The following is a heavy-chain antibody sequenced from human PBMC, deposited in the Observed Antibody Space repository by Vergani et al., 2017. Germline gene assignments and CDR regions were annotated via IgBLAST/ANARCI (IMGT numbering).Heavy chain of an antibody. CDR3: ARHPYRDYDFWSGYYPDY. CDR1: GYSFTSYW. V-gene: IGHV5-51*01. J-gene: IGHJ4*02. Sequence: EVQLVQSGAEVKKPGESLKISCTGSGYSFTSYWIGWVRQMPGKGLEWMGIIYPGDSDTRYSPSFQGQVTISADKSISTAYLQWSSLKASDTAMYYCARHPYRDYDFWSGYYPDYWGQGTLVTVSS. CDR2: IYPGDSDT. D-gene: IGHD3-3*01.